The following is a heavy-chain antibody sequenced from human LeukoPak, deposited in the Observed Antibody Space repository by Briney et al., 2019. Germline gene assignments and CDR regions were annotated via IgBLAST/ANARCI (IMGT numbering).Heavy chain of an antibody. CDR2: ISHGGST. J-gene: IGHJ3*02. CDR1: GASLTTYY. D-gene: IGHD5-12*01. V-gene: IGHV4-34*01. Sequence: PSETLSLTCAVYGASLTTYYWNWIRQPPGKGLEWIGEISHGGSTTYNPSLQSRVTMSVDTSTNQISLKMTSVTAADTAVYYCARDPGGQWLRFPGAFDIWGQGTMVTVSS. CDR3: ARDPGGQWLRFPGAFDI.